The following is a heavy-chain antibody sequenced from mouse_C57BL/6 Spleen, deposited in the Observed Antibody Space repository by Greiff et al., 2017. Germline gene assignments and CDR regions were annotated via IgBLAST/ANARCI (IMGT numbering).Heavy chain of an antibody. CDR1: GFTFSDYG. CDR3: ARTVRSPFDV. J-gene: IGHJ1*03. CDR2: ISSGSSTI. Sequence: EVQLVESGGGLVKPGGSLKLSCAASGFTFSDYGMHWVRQAPEKGLEWVAYISSGSSTIYYADTVKGRFTISRDNAKNTLFLQMTSLRSEDTAMYYCARTVRSPFDVWGTGTTVTVSS. D-gene: IGHD1-1*01. V-gene: IGHV5-17*01.